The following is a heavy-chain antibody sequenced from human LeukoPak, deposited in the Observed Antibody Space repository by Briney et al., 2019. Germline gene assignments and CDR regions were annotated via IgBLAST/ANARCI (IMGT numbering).Heavy chain of an antibody. D-gene: IGHD3-22*01. CDR3: ARSGSSGYYFSLYYYMDV. J-gene: IGHJ6*03. V-gene: IGHV4-4*02. Sequence: PSETLSLTCAVSGGSISSSNWWSWVRQPPGKGLEWIGEIYHSGSTNYNPSLKSRVTISVDKSKNQFSLKLSSVTAADTAVYYCARSGSSGYYFSLYYYMDVWGKGTTVTVSS. CDR2: IYHSGST. CDR1: GGSISSSNW.